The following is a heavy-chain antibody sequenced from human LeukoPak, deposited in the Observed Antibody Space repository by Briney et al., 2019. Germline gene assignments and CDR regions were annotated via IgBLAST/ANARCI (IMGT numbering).Heavy chain of an antibody. V-gene: IGHV1-2*02. Sequence: ASVKVSCKASGYTFTGYYMHWVRQAPGQGLEWMGWINPNSGGTNYAQKFQGRVTMTRDTSISTAYMELSRLRSDDTAVYYCARGTSMGGSGWYIYYYMDVWGKGTTVTVSS. CDR1: GYTFTGYY. CDR2: INPNSGGT. J-gene: IGHJ6*03. D-gene: IGHD6-19*01. CDR3: ARGTSMGGSGWYIYYYMDV.